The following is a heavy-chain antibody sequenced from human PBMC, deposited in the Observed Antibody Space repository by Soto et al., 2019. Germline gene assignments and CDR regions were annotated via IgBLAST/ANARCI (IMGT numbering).Heavy chain of an antibody. CDR1: GYTFTGYY. J-gene: IGHJ4*02. Sequence: QVQLVQSGAEVKKPGASVKVSCKASGYTFTGYYMHWVRQAPGQGLEWMGWINPNSGGTNYAQKFQVRVTMTRDTSISTAYMELSRPRSDDTALYYCARTAIAVAELDYWGQGTLVTVSS. CDR3: ARTAIAVAELDY. D-gene: IGHD6-19*01. CDR2: INPNSGGT. V-gene: IGHV1-2*02.